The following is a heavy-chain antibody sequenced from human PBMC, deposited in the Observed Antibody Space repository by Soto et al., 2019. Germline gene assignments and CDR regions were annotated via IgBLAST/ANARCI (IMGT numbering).Heavy chain of an antibody. CDR2: MNPNSGNT. V-gene: IGHV1-8*01. CDR3: ARGPDYGDYVWFDP. D-gene: IGHD4-17*01. Sequence: ASVKVSGKASGYTFTSYDINWVRQATGQGLEWMGWMNPNSGNTGYAQKFQGRVTMTRNTSISTAYMELSSLRSEDTAVYYCARGPDYGDYVWFDPWGQGTLVTVSS. CDR1: GYTFTSYD. J-gene: IGHJ5*02.